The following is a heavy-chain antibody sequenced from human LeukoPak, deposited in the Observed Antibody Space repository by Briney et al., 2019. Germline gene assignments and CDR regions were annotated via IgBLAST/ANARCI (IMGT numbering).Heavy chain of an antibody. CDR1: GFTFSSYG. V-gene: IGHV3-30*02. CDR3: AKDHSNYVGAFDI. J-gene: IGHJ3*02. CDR2: IRYDGSNK. Sequence: GESLRLSCAASGFTFSSYGMHWVRQAPGKGLEWVAFIRYDGSNKYYADSVKGRFTISRDNSKNTLYLQMNSLRAEDTAVYYCAKDHSNYVGAFDIWGQGTMVTVSS. D-gene: IGHD4-11*01.